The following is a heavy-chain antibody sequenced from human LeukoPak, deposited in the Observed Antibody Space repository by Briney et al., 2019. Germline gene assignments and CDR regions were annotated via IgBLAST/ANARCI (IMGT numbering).Heavy chain of an antibody. CDR1: GGSFSGYY. J-gene: IGHJ4*02. CDR2: INHSGST. D-gene: IGHD4-17*01. CDR3: ARGVDGDPLDY. V-gene: IGHV4-34*01. Sequence: PSETLSLTCAIYGGSFSGYYWSWIRQPPGKGLEWIGEINHSGSTNYNPSLKSRVTISVDTSKNQFSLKLSSVTAADTAVYYCARGVDGDPLDYWGQGTLVTVSS.